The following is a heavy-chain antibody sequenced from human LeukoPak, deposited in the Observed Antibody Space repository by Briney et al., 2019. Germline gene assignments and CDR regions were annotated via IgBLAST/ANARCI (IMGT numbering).Heavy chain of an antibody. Sequence: SETLSLTCFVSGGSISSDYWSWIRQPPGKGLEWIGEINHSGSTNYNPSLKSRVTISVDTSKNQFSLKLSSVTAADTAVYYCARGRYTYYDFWSGPKYYYYGMDVWGQGTTVTVSS. CDR3: ARGRYTYYDFWSGPKYYYYGMDV. CDR2: INHSGST. D-gene: IGHD3-3*01. J-gene: IGHJ6*02. CDR1: GGSISSDY. V-gene: IGHV4-34*01.